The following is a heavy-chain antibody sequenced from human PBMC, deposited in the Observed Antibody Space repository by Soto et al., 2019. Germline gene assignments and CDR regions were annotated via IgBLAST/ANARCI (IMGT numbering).Heavy chain of an antibody. D-gene: IGHD3-22*01. J-gene: IGHJ4*02. CDR3: ARDQGDRYYYDSSGVAFDY. Sequence: SETLSLTCAVSGGSISSSNWWSWVRQPPGKGLEWIGEIYHSGSTNYNPSLKSRVTISVDKSKNQFSLKLSSVTAADTAVYYCARDQGDRYYYDSSGVAFDYWGQGTLVTVSS. V-gene: IGHV4-4*02. CDR1: GGSISSSNW. CDR2: IYHSGST.